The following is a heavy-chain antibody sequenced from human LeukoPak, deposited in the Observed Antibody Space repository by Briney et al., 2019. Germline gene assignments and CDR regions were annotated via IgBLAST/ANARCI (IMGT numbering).Heavy chain of an antibody. D-gene: IGHD1-26*01. J-gene: IGHJ5*02. Sequence: GGSLRLSCATSGFILSNYGMHWVRQAPGKGLEWVAFIRHDASTVYYGDSVKGRFTISRDNSENTLYLQMNTLTTEDTAVYYCARPSGWEYGFDPWGQGTRVTVSS. V-gene: IGHV3-30*02. CDR1: GFILSNYG. CDR2: IRHDASTV. CDR3: ARPSGWEYGFDP.